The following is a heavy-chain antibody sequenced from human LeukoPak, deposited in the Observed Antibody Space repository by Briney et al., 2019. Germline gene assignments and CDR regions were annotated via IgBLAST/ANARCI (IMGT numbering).Heavy chain of an antibody. V-gene: IGHV1-24*01. J-gene: IGHJ3*01. D-gene: IGHD3/OR15-3a*01. CDR2: FDPEDGET. CDR3: ARDSGLGLFGV. CDR1: GYTLTELS. Sequence: GASVKVPCKVSGYTLTELSMHWVRQAPGKGLEWMGGFDPEDGETIYAQKFQDRVSMTTDTSTSTAHLELRSLRSEDTAIYYCARDSGLGLFGVWGQGTVVTVSS.